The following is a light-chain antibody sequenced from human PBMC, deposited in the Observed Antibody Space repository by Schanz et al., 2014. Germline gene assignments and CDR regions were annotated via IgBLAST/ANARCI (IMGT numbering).Light chain of an antibody. CDR3: QEYEGSLYT. J-gene: IGKJ2*01. Sequence: DIQMTQSPSTLSASVGDRVTITCRASQSISTWLAWYQQKPGKAPKVLIYDASSLESGVPSRFSGSGSGTEFTLTITSLQPEECGSYFCQEYEGSLYTFGQGTKVGIK. CDR1: QSISTW. V-gene: IGKV1-5*01. CDR2: DAS.